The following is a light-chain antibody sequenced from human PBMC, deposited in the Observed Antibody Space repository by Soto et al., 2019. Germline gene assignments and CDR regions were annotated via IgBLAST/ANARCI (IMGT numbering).Light chain of an antibody. CDR2: GAS. CDR3: QQRHSYPIT. Sequence: DIQLTQSPSFLSSSVGDRVTISCRASQGMNTYVAWYQQKPGKAPKLLIYGASTLHTGVPSRFSGSESGAEFTLTISSLQPEDFATYYCQQRHSYPITFGQGTRLESK. J-gene: IGKJ5*01. CDR1: QGMNTY. V-gene: IGKV1-9*01.